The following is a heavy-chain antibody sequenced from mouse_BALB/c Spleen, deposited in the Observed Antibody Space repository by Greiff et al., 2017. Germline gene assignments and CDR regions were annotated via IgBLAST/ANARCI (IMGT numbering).Heavy chain of an antibody. CDR1: GFAFSSYD. J-gene: IGHJ4*01. Sequence: EVHLVESGGGLVKPGGSLKLSCAASGFAFSSYDMSWVRQTPEKRLEWVAYISSGGGSTYYPDTVKGRFTISRDNAKNTLYLQMSSLKSEDTAMYYCARQNYGSSLAMDYWGQGTSVTVSS. V-gene: IGHV5-12-1*01. CDR2: ISSGGGST. CDR3: ARQNYGSSLAMDY. D-gene: IGHD1-1*01.